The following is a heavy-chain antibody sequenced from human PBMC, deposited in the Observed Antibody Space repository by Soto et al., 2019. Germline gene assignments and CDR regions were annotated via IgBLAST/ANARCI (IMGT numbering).Heavy chain of an antibody. J-gene: IGHJ5*02. D-gene: IGHD2-15*01. Sequence: ASVKVSCKASGYTFTSYGISWVRQAPGQGLEWMGWISAYNGNTNYAQKLQGRVTMTTDTSTSTAYMELRSLRSDDTAVYYCAGIVYGSGGRCYGDWFDPWGQANLVTVS. V-gene: IGHV1-18*01. CDR1: GYTFTSYG. CDR3: AGIVYGSGGRCYGDWFDP. CDR2: ISAYNGNT.